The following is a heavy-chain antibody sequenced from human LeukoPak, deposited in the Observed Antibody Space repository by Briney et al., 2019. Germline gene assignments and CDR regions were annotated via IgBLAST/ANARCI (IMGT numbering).Heavy chain of an antibody. V-gene: IGHV4-59*01. D-gene: IGHD3-9*01. CDR3: GRRTFYDTLTGYKYWYFDL. CDR2: THYSRSP. Sequence: RXXPGXXLXXXGYTHYSRSPDKTPSLWSRVTISVDTSKNQISLKLSSVTAADTAVYYCGRRTFYDTLTGYKYWYFDLWGRGTLVTVSS. J-gene: IGHJ2*01.